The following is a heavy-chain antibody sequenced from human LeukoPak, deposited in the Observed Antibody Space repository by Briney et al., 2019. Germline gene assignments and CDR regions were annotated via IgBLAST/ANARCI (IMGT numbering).Heavy chain of an antibody. V-gene: IGHV1-46*01. J-gene: IGHJ4*02. D-gene: IGHD3-22*01. Sequence: GASVKVSCKASGYTMTSYYMHWVRQAPGQGLEWMGIINPRTGSTRYAQKFQGRVIMTRDMSTSTVYLDLSSLRSEDTAAYYCARDRDYYDGSGYHYVFDYWGQGTLVTVSS. CDR3: ARDRDYYDGSGYHYVFDY. CDR1: GYTMTSYY. CDR2: INPRTGST.